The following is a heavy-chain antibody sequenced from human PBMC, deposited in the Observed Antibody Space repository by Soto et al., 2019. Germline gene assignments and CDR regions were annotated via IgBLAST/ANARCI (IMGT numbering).Heavy chain of an antibody. CDR2: ISGSGGSA. CDR3: AKPRGGGITMIVVVTNFDY. CDR1: GFTFSSYA. Sequence: EVQLLESGGGLVQPGGSLRLSCAASGFTFSSYAMSWVRQAPGKGLEWVSAISGSGGSAYYADSVKGRFTISRDNSKNTLYLQMNSLRAEDTAVYYCAKPRGGGITMIVVVTNFDYWGQGTLVTVSS. V-gene: IGHV3-23*01. D-gene: IGHD3-22*01. J-gene: IGHJ4*02.